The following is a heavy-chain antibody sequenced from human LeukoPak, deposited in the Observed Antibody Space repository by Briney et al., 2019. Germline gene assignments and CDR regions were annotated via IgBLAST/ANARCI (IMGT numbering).Heavy chain of an antibody. V-gene: IGHV4-31*03. D-gene: IGHD3-16*02. J-gene: IGHJ4*02. CDR3: ARVLTFGGVIAN. CDR1: GGSISSGGYY. Sequence: PSETLSLTCTVSGGSISSGGYYWSRIRQHPGKGLEWLGNIYNSGSTYYNPSLKSRVTISVDTSKNQFSLKLSSVTAADTAVYYCARVLTFGGVIANWGQGTLVTVSS. CDR2: IYNSGST.